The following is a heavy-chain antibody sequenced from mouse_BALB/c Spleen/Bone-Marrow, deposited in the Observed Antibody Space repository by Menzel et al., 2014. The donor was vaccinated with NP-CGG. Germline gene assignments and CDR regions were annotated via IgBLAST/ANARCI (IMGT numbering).Heavy chain of an antibody. D-gene: IGHD2-4*01. V-gene: IGHV1S41*01. Sequence: DLVKPRASVKLSCTASGYTFTDFWINWVKQRPGQGLEWIGSIDPGSGNTYYNEMFQGKATLTVDTSSITACIQLTGLSSEYSSVYFCSRYDYAIDYWGQGTLVTVS. CDR3: SRYDYAIDY. CDR2: IDPGSGNT. J-gene: IGHJ4*01. CDR1: GYTFTDFW.